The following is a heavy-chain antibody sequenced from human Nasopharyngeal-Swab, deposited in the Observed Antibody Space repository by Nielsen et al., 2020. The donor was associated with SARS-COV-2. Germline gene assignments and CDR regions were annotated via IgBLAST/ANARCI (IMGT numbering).Heavy chain of an antibody. CDR2: IYTSGST. Sequence: SETLSLTCTVSGGSISSGSYYWSWIRQPAGKGLEWIGRIYTSGSTDYNPSLKSRVTISVDTSKNQFSLKLSSVTAADTAVYYCARDGDYTDAWGQGTTVTVSS. V-gene: IGHV4-61*02. D-gene: IGHD4-11*01. CDR3: ARDGDYTDA. CDR1: GGSISSGSYY. J-gene: IGHJ6*02.